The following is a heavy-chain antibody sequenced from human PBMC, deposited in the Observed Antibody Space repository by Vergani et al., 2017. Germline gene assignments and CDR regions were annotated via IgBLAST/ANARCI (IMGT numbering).Heavy chain of an antibody. CDR3: ATSYYYGSGSYYNHYYYYGMDV. J-gene: IGHJ6*02. Sequence: QVQLVQSGAEVKKPGASVKVSCKASGYTFTSYYMHWVRQAPGQGLEWMGIINPSGGSTSYAQKFQGRVTMTRDTSTSTVYMELSSLRSEDTAVYYCATSYYYGSGSYYNHYYYYGMDVWGQGTTVTVSS. CDR2: INPSGGST. V-gene: IGHV1-46*01. D-gene: IGHD3-10*01. CDR1: GYTFTSYY.